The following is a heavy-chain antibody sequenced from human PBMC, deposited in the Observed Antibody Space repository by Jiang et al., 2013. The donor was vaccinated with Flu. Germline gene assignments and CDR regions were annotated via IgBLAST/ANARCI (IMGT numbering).Heavy chain of an antibody. D-gene: IGHD4-17*01. CDR3: ARWGYRSGRTVTTYKDY. CDR2: INAGNGNT. CDR1: GYTFTSYA. Sequence: GAEVKKPGASVKVSCKASGYTFTSYAMHWVRQAPGQRLEWMGWINAGNGNTKYSQKFQGRVTITRDTSASTAYMELSSLRSEDTAVYYCARWGYRSGRTVTTYKDYWGQGTLVTVSS. J-gene: IGHJ4*02. V-gene: IGHV1-3*01.